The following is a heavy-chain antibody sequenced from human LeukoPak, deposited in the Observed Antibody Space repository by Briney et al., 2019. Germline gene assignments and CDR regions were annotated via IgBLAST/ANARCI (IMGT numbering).Heavy chain of an antibody. CDR3: ARHYQYQLQKDRHYYYVDV. D-gene: IGHD2-2*01. Sequence: ASETLSLTCTVSGGSISGYHWSWIRQPPGKGLEWIAYIYYSGSTNYNPSLKSRVTISLDTSKNQLSLKLRSVTAADTAVYYCARHYQYQLQKDRHYYYVDVWGKGTTVTVSS. CDR2: IYYSGST. CDR1: GGSISGYH. V-gene: IGHV4-59*08. J-gene: IGHJ6*03.